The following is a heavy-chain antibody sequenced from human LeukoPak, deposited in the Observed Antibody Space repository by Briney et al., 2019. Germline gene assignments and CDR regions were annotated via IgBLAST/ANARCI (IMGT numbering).Heavy chain of an antibody. J-gene: IGHJ3*02. CDR1: GGSISRGGFY. V-gene: IGHV4-31*03. D-gene: IGHD3-10*01. CDR3: ARESLNGSRSPRPDAFKI. CDR2: IYYSGST. Sequence: SQTLSLTCTVSGGSISRGGFYWSWIRQHPGKGLEWIGYIYYSGSTYYNPSLKSRVTISVDTSKNQFSLKLSSVTAADTAVYYCARESLNGSRSPRPDAFKIWGQGTMVTVSS.